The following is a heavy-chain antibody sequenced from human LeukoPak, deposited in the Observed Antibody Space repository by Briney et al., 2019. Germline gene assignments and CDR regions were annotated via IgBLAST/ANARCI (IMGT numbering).Heavy chain of an antibody. J-gene: IGHJ4*02. Sequence: PSENLSLTCTVSGGSVSSGSYYWSWIRQPPGKGLEWIGYIYYSGSTNYNPSLKSRVTISVDTSKNQFSLKLSSVTAADTAVYYCARESGDIVVVPAVYFDYWGQGTLVTVSS. CDR1: GGSVSSGSYY. V-gene: IGHV4-61*01. D-gene: IGHD2-2*01. CDR2: IYYSGST. CDR3: ARESGDIVVVPAVYFDY.